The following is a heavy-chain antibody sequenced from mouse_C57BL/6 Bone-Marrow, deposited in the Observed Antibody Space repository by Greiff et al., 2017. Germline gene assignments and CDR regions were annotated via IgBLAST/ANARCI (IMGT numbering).Heavy chain of an antibody. CDR1: GYTFTSYW. CDR3: ARYYDEDWFAY. J-gene: IGHJ3*01. Sequence: VQLQQPGAELVKPGASVKLSCKASGYTFTSYWMQWVKQRPGQGLEWIGEFDPSDSYTNYNQKFKGKATLTVDTSSSTAYMQLSSLTSEDSAVYYCARYYDEDWFAYWAKGLWSLSLQ. D-gene: IGHD2-4*01. V-gene: IGHV1-50*01. CDR2: FDPSDSYT.